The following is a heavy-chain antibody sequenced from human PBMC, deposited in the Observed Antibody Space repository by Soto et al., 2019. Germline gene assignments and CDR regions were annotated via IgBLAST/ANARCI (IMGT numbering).Heavy chain of an antibody. D-gene: IGHD4-17*01. V-gene: IGHV4-30-4*01. CDR3: ARADGDYGMDV. CDR1: GGSISSGDYY. J-gene: IGHJ6*02. CDR2: IHYSGST. Sequence: QVQLQESGPGLVKPSQNLSLTCTVSGGSISSGDYYWSWIRQPPGKGREWIGNIHYSGSTYYNPSLKSRVMISVDTSKNQFSLKLSSETAADTAVYYCARADGDYGMDVWGQGTTVTVSS.